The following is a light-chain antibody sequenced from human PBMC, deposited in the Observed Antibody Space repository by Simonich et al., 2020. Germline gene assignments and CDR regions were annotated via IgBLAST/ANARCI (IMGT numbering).Light chain of an antibody. Sequence: QSALTQPASVSGSPGQSITISCTGTSSDVGSYNLVSWYQLHPGKAPKPMIYEGSKRPSGVANRFSGSKSGNTASLTLSGLQAEDEADYYCCSYAGSSTYVFGTGTKVTVL. CDR1: SSDVGSYNL. CDR3: CSYAGSSTYV. J-gene: IGLJ1*01. CDR2: EGS. V-gene: IGLV2-23*01.